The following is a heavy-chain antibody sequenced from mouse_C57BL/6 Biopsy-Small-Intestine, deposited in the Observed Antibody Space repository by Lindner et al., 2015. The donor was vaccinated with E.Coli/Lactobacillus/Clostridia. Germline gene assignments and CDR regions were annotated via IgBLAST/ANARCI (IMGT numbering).Heavy chain of an antibody. J-gene: IGHJ2*01. V-gene: IGHV1-19*01. CDR1: GFNIKDDY. D-gene: IGHD3-1*01. CDR2: INPYNGGT. CDR3: ARSGGQWNYFDY. Sequence: VQLQESGAELVRPGASVKLSCTASGFNIKDDYMNWVKQSHGKSLEWIGVINPYNGGTSYNQKFKGKATLTVDKSSSTAYMELRSLTSEDTAVYYCARSGGQWNYFDYWGQGTTLTVSS.